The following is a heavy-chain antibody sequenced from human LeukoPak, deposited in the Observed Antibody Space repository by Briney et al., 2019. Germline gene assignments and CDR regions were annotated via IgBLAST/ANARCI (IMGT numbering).Heavy chain of an antibody. D-gene: IGHD6-6*01. CDR1: RFTFSTYW. V-gene: IGHV3-7*01. CDR2: IKQDGSEK. J-gene: IGHJ4*02. Sequence: GGSLTLSCAASRFTFSTYWMSWVRQAPGKGLEWLANIKQDGSEKYYVDSVKGRFTISRDNAKNSLYLQVNSLRAEDTAVYYCARDGVFRSSAPDYWGQGTLVTVSS. CDR3: ARDGVFRSSAPDY.